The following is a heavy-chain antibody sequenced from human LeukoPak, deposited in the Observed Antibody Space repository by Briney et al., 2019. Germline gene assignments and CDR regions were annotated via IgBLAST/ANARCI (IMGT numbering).Heavy chain of an antibody. D-gene: IGHD3-10*01. CDR3: ARGRPTYYYGSGLFDY. CDR1: GGSFNGDF. CDR2: INHGGST. Sequence: PSETLSLTCAVYGGSFNGDFWSWIRQSPGEGLEWIGEINHGGSTTYNPSLRSRVTISLDTSKNQFSLKLSSVTAADTAVYYCARGRPTYYYGSGLFDYWGQGTLVTVSS. V-gene: IGHV4-34*01. J-gene: IGHJ4*02.